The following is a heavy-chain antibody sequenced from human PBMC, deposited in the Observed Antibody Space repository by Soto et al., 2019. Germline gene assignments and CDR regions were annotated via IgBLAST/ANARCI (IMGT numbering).Heavy chain of an antibody. CDR2: ISAYNGST. V-gene: IGHV1-18*04. Sequence: AXVSVCSKASVYACTSYGISWVRQAPGQGLEWMGWISAYNGSTNYAQKLQGRVTMTTDTSTSTAYMELRSLRSDDTAVYYCARGELLMWFDPWGQGTLVTVYS. J-gene: IGHJ5*02. CDR1: VYACTSYG. CDR3: ARGELLMWFDP. D-gene: IGHD1-26*01.